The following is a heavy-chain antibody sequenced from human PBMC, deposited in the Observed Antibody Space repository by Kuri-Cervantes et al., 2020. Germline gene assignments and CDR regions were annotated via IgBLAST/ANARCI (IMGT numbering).Heavy chain of an antibody. V-gene: IGHV4-39*01. Sequence: SETLSLTCTVSGGSISSSGYYWGWIRQPPGKGLEWIGSIYYSGSTYYNPSLKSRVTISVDTSKNQFSLKLSSVTAADTAVYYCARPSSWYYFDYWGQGTLVTVSS. J-gene: IGHJ4*02. CDR1: GGSISSSGYY. D-gene: IGHD6-13*01. CDR2: IYYSGST. CDR3: ARPSSWYYFDY.